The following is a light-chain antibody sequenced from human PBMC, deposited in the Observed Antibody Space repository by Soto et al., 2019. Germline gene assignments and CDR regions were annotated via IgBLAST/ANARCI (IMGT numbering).Light chain of an antibody. CDR3: QQYYSLPFT. CDR1: HSLSYNNENY. CDR2: WAS. Sequence: DFVMTQSPDSLALSLGERATINCRSSHSLSYNNENYLAWFQQKPGQPPKLLIYWASTRESEVPDRFSGSGSGTDFTLTINSLQAEDVAVYYCQQYYSLPFTFGPGTKVEIK. J-gene: IGKJ3*01. V-gene: IGKV4-1*01.